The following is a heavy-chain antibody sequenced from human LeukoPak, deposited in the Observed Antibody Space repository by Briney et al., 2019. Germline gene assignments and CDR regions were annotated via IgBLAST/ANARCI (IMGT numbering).Heavy chain of an antibody. Sequence: SETLSLTCTVSGDSITSRTSCWRWLRQPPGTGLEWITCMYHTGDTFYSPSLRSRVTISIDTSKNQFSLKLSSVTAADTALYYCARHVAVAANYDYWGQGSLVIVSS. V-gene: IGHV4-39*01. D-gene: IGHD6-19*01. CDR2: MYHTGDT. J-gene: IGHJ4*02. CDR3: ARHVAVAANYDY. CDR1: GDSITSRTSC.